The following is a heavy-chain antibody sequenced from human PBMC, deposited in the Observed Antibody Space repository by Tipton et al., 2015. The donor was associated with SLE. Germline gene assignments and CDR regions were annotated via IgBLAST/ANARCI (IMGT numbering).Heavy chain of an antibody. CDR3: ARDSIYYDILTGYYDNDYYYGMDV. CDR1: GASVSSHY. CDR2: IHYNRDT. Sequence: TLSLTCTVSGASVSSHYWNWIRQTPGKGLEWIGYIHYNRDTNYHPSLKSRVTISVDRSKNQFSLKLSSVTAADTAVYYCARDSIYYDILTGYYDNDYYYGMDVWGQGTTVTVSS. V-gene: IGHV4-59*02. D-gene: IGHD3-9*01. J-gene: IGHJ6*02.